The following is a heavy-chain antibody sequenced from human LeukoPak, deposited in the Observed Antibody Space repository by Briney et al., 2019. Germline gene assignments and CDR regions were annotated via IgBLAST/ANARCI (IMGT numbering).Heavy chain of an antibody. J-gene: IGHJ3*02. CDR2: ISAYNGNT. CDR3: ARARIAAAKDAFDI. CDR1: GYTFTSYG. V-gene: IGHV1-18*01. Sequence: GASVKVSCKASGYTFTSYGISWVRQAPGQGLEWMGWISAYNGNTNYAQKLQGRVTMTTDTSTSTAYMELRSLRSDDTAVYYCARARIAAAKDAFDIWGQGTMVTVSS. D-gene: IGHD6-13*01.